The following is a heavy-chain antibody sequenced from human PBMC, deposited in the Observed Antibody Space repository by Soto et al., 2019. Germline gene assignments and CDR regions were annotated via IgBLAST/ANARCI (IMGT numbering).Heavy chain of an antibody. D-gene: IGHD1-26*01. V-gene: IGHV4-34*01. J-gene: IGHJ3*02. CDR1: GGSFSGYY. CDR3: AREEMGRRAFDI. CDR2: INHSGST. Sequence: QVQLQQWGAGLLKPSETLSLTCAVYGGSFSGYYWSWIRQPPGKGLEWIGEINHSGSTNYNPSLTSRVTISVDTSKNQFSLKLSSVTAADTAVYYCAREEMGRRAFDIWGQGTMVTVSS.